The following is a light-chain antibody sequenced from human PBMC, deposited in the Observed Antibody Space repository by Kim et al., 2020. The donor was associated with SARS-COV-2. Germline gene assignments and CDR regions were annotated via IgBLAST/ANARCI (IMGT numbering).Light chain of an antibody. J-gene: IGKJ4*01. CDR1: QSANSN. CDR3: QQHDKRPLT. CDR2: DAS. V-gene: IGKV3-15*01. Sequence: VSPGESATLSCRASQSANSNLAWHQQKPGQPLRLLIYDASTRATDIPARFSGRGSGTDFTLTITCLQPEDFAGYHCQQHDKRPLTFGGGTKVDIK.